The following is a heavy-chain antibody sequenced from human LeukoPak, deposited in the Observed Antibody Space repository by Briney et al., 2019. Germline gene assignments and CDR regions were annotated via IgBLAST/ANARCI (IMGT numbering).Heavy chain of an antibody. Sequence: TGGSLGLSGAASGLNLGSYAMSSVRQAPRKRLEWVSTVSGSGDSTWYADSVKGRFTISRDNSKSTLYLQMNSLRAEDTAVYYCAKSPYIASHIDFDYWGQGTLVTVSS. J-gene: IGHJ4*02. V-gene: IGHV3-23*01. CDR1: GLNLGSYA. CDR3: AKSPYIASHIDFDY. D-gene: IGHD3-16*01. CDR2: VSGSGDST.